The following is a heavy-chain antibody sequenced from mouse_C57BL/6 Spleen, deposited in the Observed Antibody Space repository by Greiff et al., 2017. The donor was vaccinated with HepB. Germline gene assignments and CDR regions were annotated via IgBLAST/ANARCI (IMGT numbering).Heavy chain of an antibody. Sequence: QVHVKQSGAELARPGASVKLSCKASGYTFTSYGISWVKQRTGQGLEWIGEIYPRSGNTYYNEKFKGKATLTADKSSSTAYMELRSLTSEDSAVYFCARTFDYYGSSYYFDYWGQGTTLTVSS. V-gene: IGHV1-81*01. CDR1: GYTFTSYG. CDR3: ARTFDYYGSSYYFDY. D-gene: IGHD1-1*01. J-gene: IGHJ2*01. CDR2: IYPRSGNT.